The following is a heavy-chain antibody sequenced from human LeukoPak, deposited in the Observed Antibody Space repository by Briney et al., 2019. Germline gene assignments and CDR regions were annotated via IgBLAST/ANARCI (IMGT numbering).Heavy chain of an antibody. V-gene: IGHV4-39*01. CDR3: ARSGIAVAGTSVAY. Sequence: SSYAMSWVRQAPGKGLEWIGSIYYSGSTYYNPSLKSRVTISVDTSKNQFSLKLSSVTAADTAVYYCARSGIAVAGTSVAYWGQGTLVTVSS. D-gene: IGHD6-19*01. CDR1: SSYA. CDR2: IYYSGST. J-gene: IGHJ4*02.